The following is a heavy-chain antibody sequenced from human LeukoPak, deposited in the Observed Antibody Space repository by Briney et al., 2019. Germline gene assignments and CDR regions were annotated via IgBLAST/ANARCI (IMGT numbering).Heavy chain of an antibody. J-gene: IGHJ4*02. CDR2: ISYDGSNK. D-gene: IGHD3-10*01. V-gene: IGHV3-30*18. CDR1: GFTFSSYG. CDR3: AKDRRNYYGSGSYIVY. Sequence: GGSLRLSCAASGFTFSSYGMHWVRQAPGKGLEWVAVISYDGSNKYYADSVKGRFTISRHNSKNTLYLQMNSLRAEDTAVYYCAKDRRNYYGSGSYIVYWGQGTLVTVSS.